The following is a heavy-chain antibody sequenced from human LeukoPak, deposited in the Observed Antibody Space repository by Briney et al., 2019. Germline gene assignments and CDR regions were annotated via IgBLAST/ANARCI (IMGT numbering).Heavy chain of an antibody. D-gene: IGHD2-2*01. V-gene: IGHV4-34*01. CDR3: ARQLYCSSTSCYLFDY. CDR2: INHSGST. J-gene: IGHJ4*02. CDR1: GGSFSGYY. Sequence: KPSETLSLTCAVYGGSFSGYYWSWIRQPPGKWLDWIGEINHSGSTNYNPSLKSRVTISVDTSKNQFSLKLSSVTAADTAVYYCARQLYCSSTSCYLFDYWGQGTLVTVSS.